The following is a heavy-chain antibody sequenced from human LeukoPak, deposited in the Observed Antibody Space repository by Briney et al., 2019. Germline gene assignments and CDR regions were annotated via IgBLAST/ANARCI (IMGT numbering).Heavy chain of an antibody. J-gene: IGHJ4*02. CDR2: IYYSGST. Sequence: SETLSLTCTVSGGSISRNNYYWDWIRQPPGKGLEYIGSIYYSGSTYYTPSLKSRLTISVDTSKNQFSLKLGSVTAADTAMYYCARAVSEKGAELDYWGQGTLVTVSS. V-gene: IGHV4-39*01. CDR1: GGSISRNNYY. CDR3: ARAVSEKGAELDY.